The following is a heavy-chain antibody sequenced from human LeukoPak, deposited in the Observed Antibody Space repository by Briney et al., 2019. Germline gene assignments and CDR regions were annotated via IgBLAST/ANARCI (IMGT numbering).Heavy chain of an antibody. D-gene: IGHD4-17*01. CDR2: IRYDGGNK. CDR3: AKDLYYGDYVFDY. J-gene: IGHJ4*02. Sequence: GGSLRLSCAASGFTFSSYGMHWVRQAPGKGLEWVAFIRYDGGNKYYADSVKGRFTISRDNSKNTLYLQMNSLRAEDTAVYYCAKDLYYGDYVFDYWGQGTLVTVSS. V-gene: IGHV3-30*02. CDR1: GFTFSSYG.